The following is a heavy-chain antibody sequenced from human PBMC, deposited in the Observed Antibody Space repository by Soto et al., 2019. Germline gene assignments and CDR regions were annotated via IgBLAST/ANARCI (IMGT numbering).Heavy chain of an antibody. V-gene: IGHV1-3*01. CDR1: GYTFTTYA. CDR3: ARNPYGDSELDV. CDR2: INGGNGKT. D-gene: IGHD4-17*01. J-gene: IGHJ6*02. Sequence: QVQLVQSGAEVKKPGASVKVSCKASGYTFTTYAIHWVRQAPGQRLEWMGWINGGNGKTKYSQKFQGRVTITRDTSASTAYMELSSLRSEDTAVYYCARNPYGDSELDVWGQGTTVTVSS.